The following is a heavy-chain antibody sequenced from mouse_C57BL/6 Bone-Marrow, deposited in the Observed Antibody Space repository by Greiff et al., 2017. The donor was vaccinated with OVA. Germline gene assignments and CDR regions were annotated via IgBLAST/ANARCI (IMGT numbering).Heavy chain of an antibody. D-gene: IGHD1-1*01. Sequence: EVQLQQSGTVLARPGASVKMSCKTSGYTFTSYWMHWVKQRPGQGLEWIGAIYPGNSDTSYNQKFKGKAKLTAVTSASTAYMELSILTNEDSAVDYCTGYSYGSSYGLDYWGQGTSVTVSS. J-gene: IGHJ4*01. V-gene: IGHV1-5*01. CDR3: TGYSYGSSYGLDY. CDR1: GYTFTSYW. CDR2: IYPGNSDT.